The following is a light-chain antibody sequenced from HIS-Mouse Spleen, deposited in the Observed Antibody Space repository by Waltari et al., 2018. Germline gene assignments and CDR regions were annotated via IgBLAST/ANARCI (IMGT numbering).Light chain of an antibody. CDR1: QSVSSN. CDR2: GAS. V-gene: IGKV3-15*01. CDR3: QQYNNWPRT. J-gene: IGKJ1*01. Sequence: EIVMTQSPATLSASPGERATLPCRASQSVSSNLAWYQQKPSQPPRLLIYGASTRATGIPARFSGSGSGTEFTLTISSMQSEDFAVYYCQQYNNWPRTFGQGTKVEIK.